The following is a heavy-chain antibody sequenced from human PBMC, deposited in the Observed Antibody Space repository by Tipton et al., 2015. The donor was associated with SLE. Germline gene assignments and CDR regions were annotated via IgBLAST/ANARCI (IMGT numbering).Heavy chain of an antibody. CDR1: GGSISSSNW. V-gene: IGHV4-4*02. CDR2: INHSGST. J-gene: IGHJ4*02. D-gene: IGHD6-13*01. CDR3: ARVDGHSSSGRRRFDY. Sequence: TLSLTCAVSGGSISSSNWWSWVRQPPGKGLEWIGEINHSGSTNYNPSLKSRVTISVDTSKNQFSLKLSSVTAADTAVYYCARVDGHSSSGRRRFDYWGQGTLVTVSS.